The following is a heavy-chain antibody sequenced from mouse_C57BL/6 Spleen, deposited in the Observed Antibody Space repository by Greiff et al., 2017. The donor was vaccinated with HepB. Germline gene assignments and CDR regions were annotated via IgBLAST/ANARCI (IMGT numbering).Heavy chain of an antibody. J-gene: IGHJ1*03. D-gene: IGHD1-1*01. CDR2: IYPGDGDT. CDR3: ARGRDYYGSSYPRWYFDV. V-gene: IGHV1-82*01. Sequence: QVQLQQSGPELVKPGASVKISCKASGYAFSSSWMNWVKQRPGKGLEWIGRIYPGDGDTNYNGKFKGKATLTADKSSSTAYMQLSSLTSEDSAVYSCARGRDYYGSSYPRWYFDVWGTGTTVTVSS. CDR1: GYAFSSSW.